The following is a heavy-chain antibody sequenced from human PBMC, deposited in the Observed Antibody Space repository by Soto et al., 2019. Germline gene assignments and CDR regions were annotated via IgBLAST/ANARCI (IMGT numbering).Heavy chain of an antibody. CDR1: EFTFSDYY. CDR3: TRGHRQRRDIQH. CDR2: ITSSGSAI. J-gene: IGHJ1*01. D-gene: IGHD6-25*01. V-gene: IGHV3-11*01. Sequence: PGGSLRVSCAASEFTFSDYYMSWIRQAPGKGLEWVAYITSSGSAIYYADSVKGRFTVSWDNAKRSLSLQMTSLRVDDMAVYYCTRGHRQRRDIQHWGHGTLVTVSS.